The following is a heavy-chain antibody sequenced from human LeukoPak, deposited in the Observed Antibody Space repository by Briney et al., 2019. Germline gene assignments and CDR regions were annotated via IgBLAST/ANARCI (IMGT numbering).Heavy chain of an antibody. Sequence: SGTLCLTCAVSGVTISSHDRSWVRQSPGKGLEWVWFIHYRGNTNSKPSLRSRVTISMDTYKNQFSLKMSSVTAADTAVYSCPRDSPFEWDVFGDSFDIWGQGTVVTVSP. CDR2: IHYRGNT. CDR3: PRDSPFEWDVFGDSFDI. D-gene: IGHD1-26*01. CDR1: GVTISSHD. V-gene: IGHV4-59*11. J-gene: IGHJ3*02.